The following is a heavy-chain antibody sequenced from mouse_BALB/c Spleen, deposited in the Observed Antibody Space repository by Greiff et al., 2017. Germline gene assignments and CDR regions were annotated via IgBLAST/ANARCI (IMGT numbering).Heavy chain of an antibody. CDR2: ISCYNGAT. V-gene: IGHV1S34*01. Sequence: LVKTGASVKISCKASGYSFTGYYMHWVKQSHGKSLEWIGYISCYNGATSYNQKFKGKATFTVDTSSSTAYMQFNSLTSEDSAVYYCARGALGRYYAMDYWGQGTSVTVSS. D-gene: IGHD3-1*01. J-gene: IGHJ4*01. CDR3: ARGALGRYYAMDY. CDR1: GYSFTGYY.